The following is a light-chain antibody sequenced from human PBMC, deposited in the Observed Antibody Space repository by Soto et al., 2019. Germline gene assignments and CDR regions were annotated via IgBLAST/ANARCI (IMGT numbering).Light chain of an antibody. CDR1: QSVRNSL. J-gene: IGKJ4*01. Sequence: EIVLTQSPGTLSLSPGERATLSCRASQSVRNSLLAWYQQKPGQPPRLLIYDASTRATATPERFSGSGSGTDFTLTISRLEPEDFAVYYCHQYGTSLLTFGGGTKVDIK. CDR2: DAS. CDR3: HQYGTSLLT. V-gene: IGKV3-20*01.